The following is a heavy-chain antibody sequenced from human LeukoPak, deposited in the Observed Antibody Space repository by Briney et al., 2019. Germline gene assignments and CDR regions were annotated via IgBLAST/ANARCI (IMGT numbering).Heavy chain of an antibody. CDR2: INHSGST. J-gene: IGHJ4*02. D-gene: IGHD1-14*01. Sequence: SETLSLTCAVYGGSFSGYYWSWIRQPPGKGLEWIGEINHSGSTNCNPSLKSRVTISVDTSKNQFSLKLSSVTAADMAVYYCARHLSHHYYSDYWGQGTLVTVSS. V-gene: IGHV4-34*01. CDR1: GGSFSGYY. CDR3: ARHLSHHYYSDY.